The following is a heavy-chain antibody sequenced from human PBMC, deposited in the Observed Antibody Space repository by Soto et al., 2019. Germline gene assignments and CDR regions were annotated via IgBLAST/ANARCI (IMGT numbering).Heavy chain of an antibody. CDR2: ISGSGGST. J-gene: IGHJ6*03. CDR3: AIKGLPVLRFVEWLLYGSNFEAWDGDYYYYMDV. D-gene: IGHD3-3*01. Sequence: GGSLRLSCAASGFTFSSYAMSWVRQAPGKGLEWVSAISGSGGSTYYADSVKGRFTISRDNSKNTLYLQMNSLRAEDTAVYYCAIKGLPVLRFVEWLLYGSNFEAWDGDYYYYMDVWGKGTTVTVSS. CDR1: GFTFSSYA. V-gene: IGHV3-23*01.